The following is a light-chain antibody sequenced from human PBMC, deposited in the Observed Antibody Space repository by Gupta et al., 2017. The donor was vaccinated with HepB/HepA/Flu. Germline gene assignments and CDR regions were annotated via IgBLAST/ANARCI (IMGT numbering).Light chain of an antibody. CDR3: AAWDDHLNGV. J-gene: IGLJ2*01. CDR1: SSNIGKNP. CDR2: NDD. V-gene: IGLV1-44*01. Sequence: QSVLTQPPSASGTPGQRVTMSCSGGSSNIGKNPVTWFHQLPGAAPNLLIYNDDQRPSGVSDRFSGSKSGTSASLAISGLQSEDDGGYSCAAWDDHLNGVFGEGTKLTVL.